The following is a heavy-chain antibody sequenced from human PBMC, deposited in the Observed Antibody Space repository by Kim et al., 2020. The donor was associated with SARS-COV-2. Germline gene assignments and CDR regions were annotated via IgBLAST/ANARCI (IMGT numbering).Heavy chain of an antibody. J-gene: IGHJ6*02. CDR1: GGSISSYY. Sequence: SETLSLTCTVSGGSISSYYWSWIRQPPGKGLEWIGYIYYSGSTNYNPSLKSRVTISVDTSKNQFSLKLSSVTAADTAVYYCARRSIVGATRYYYYYGMDVWGQGTTVTVSS. CDR2: IYYSGST. D-gene: IGHD1-26*01. V-gene: IGHV4-59*08. CDR3: ARRSIVGATRYYYYYGMDV.